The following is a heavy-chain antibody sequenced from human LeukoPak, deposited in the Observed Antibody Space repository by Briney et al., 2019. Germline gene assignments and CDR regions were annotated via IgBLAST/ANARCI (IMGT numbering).Heavy chain of an antibody. CDR3: ARHGVTGSSSSPNDY. J-gene: IGHJ4*02. Sequence: GESLKISCQGSGYSFSTYWIAWVRQLPGKSLELMGIIYPGDSDTRYSPSFQGQVTISADKSISTAYLQWSSLKVSDSAMYYCARHGVTGSSSSPNDYWGQGTLVTVSS. CDR1: GYSFSTYW. V-gene: IGHV5-51*01. CDR2: IYPGDSDT. D-gene: IGHD6-6*01.